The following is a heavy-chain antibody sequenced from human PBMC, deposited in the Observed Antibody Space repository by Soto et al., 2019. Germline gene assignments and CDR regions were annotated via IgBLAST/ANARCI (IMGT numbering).Heavy chain of an antibody. J-gene: IGHJ4*02. CDR2: IDTDGSTT. D-gene: IGHD2-15*01. CDR3: ACSRRPARLGPKGAIDY. CDR1: GFTFSNYW. V-gene: IGHV3-74*01. Sequence: GGSLRLSCAPSGFTFSNYWMHWVRQVPGRGLVWVSRIDTDGSTTSYADFAKGRFTISRDNAKSTLSLQMNSLRAEDTAIYYCACSRRPARLGPKGAIDYWGQGTLVTVSS.